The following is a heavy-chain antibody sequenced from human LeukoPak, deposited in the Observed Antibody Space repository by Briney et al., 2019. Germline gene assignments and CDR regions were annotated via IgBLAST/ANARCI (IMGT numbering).Heavy chain of an antibody. D-gene: IGHD1-26*01. V-gene: IGHV1-69*05. CDR3: AREDTKVGATTFDY. J-gene: IGHJ4*02. Sequence: SVKVSCKASGGTLSSYAISWVRQAPGQGLEWMGGIIPIFGTANYAQKFQGRVTITTDESTSTAYMELSSLRSEDTAVYYCAREDTKVGATTFDYWGQGTLVTVSS. CDR1: GGTLSSYA. CDR2: IIPIFGTA.